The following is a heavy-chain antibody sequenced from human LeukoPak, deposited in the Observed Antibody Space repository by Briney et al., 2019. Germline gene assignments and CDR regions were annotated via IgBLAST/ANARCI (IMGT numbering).Heavy chain of an antibody. V-gene: IGHV4-4*02. Sequence: SGTLSLTCAVSGGSISSSNWWSWVRQPPGKGLEWIGEIYHSGSTNYNPSLKSRVTISVDKSKNQFSLKLSSVTAADTAVYYCARAPPYSSGWSGYYGMDVWGKGTTVTVSS. D-gene: IGHD6-13*01. CDR2: IYHSGST. CDR3: ARAPPYSSGWSGYYGMDV. J-gene: IGHJ6*04. CDR1: GGSISSSNW.